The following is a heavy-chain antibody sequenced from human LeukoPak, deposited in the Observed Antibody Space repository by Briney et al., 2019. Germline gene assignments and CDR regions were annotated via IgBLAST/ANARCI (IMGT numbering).Heavy chain of an antibody. V-gene: IGHV3-33*01. CDR3: ARDPGGQPFDY. Sequence: GRSLRLSCAASGFTFSSYGMHWVRQAPGKGLEWVAVIWYDGCNKYYADSVKGRFTISRDNSKNTLYLQMNSLRAEDTAVYYCARDPGGQPFDYWGQGTMVTVSS. CDR2: IWYDGCNK. CDR1: GFTFSSYG. D-gene: IGHD6-13*01. J-gene: IGHJ4*02.